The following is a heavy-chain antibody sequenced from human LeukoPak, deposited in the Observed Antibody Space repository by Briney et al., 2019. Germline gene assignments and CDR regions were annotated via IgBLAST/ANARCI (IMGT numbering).Heavy chain of an antibody. CDR3: VRVDHSLGKTYFDY. J-gene: IGHJ4*02. Sequence: GGSLRLSCTVSGFTFSSYSLNWVRQAPGKGLEWVSSISSSSGFMYYADSVKGRFTISRDNAKNALYLQMNSLRAEDTAVYYCVRVDHSLGKTYFDYWGQGTLVIVSS. CDR1: GFTFSSYS. CDR2: ISSSSGFM. D-gene: IGHD2-21*01. V-gene: IGHV3-21*01.